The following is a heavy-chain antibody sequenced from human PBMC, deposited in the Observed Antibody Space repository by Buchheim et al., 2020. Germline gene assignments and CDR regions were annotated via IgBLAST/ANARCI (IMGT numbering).Heavy chain of an antibody. D-gene: IGHD3-3*01. CDR2: IKGDGSRI. V-gene: IGHV3-7*01. Sequence: DVQLVESGGGLGQPGGSLRLSCASSGFTFSNYWMSWVRQAPGKGLEWVADIKGDGSRIYYLDSVKGRFTIYRDNVKNALYLQMNNLRAEDTAVYYCARDGDYLDYWGQGTL. CDR1: GFTFSNYW. J-gene: IGHJ4*02. CDR3: ARDGDYLDY.